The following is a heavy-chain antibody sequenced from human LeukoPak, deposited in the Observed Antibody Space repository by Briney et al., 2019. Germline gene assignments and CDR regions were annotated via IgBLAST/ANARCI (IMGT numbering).Heavy chain of an antibody. CDR2: IYNSGGT. Sequence: PGGSLRLSCAASGFTLRSYAVSWVRQAPGKGLEWLSVIYNSGGTYYADSVKGRFTISRDNSKNTLYLQMNSLRVEDTAVYFCARDCSASSSDYYPLGYWGQGTLVTVSS. CDR3: ARDCSASSSDYYPLGY. CDR1: GFTLRSYA. J-gene: IGHJ4*02. V-gene: IGHV3-66*01. D-gene: IGHD3-22*01.